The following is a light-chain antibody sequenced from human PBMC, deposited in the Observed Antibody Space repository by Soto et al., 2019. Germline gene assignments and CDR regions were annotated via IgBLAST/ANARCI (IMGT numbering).Light chain of an antibody. V-gene: IGKV3-15*01. Sequence: EVVMTQSPATLSVSPGEGSTLSCMASQSVGSNFSWYQQKPGQAPRLLIYGASTRATDIPGRFSGSGSGTEFTLTISSLQSEDFAVYYCQQYNNWPRTFGQGTKVEIK. J-gene: IGKJ1*01. CDR3: QQYNNWPRT. CDR1: QSVGSN. CDR2: GAS.